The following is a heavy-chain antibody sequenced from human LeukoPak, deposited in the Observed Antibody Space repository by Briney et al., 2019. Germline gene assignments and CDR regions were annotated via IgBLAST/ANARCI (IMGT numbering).Heavy chain of an antibody. J-gene: IGHJ4*02. D-gene: IGHD6-19*01. CDR3: ARDLVAVAGSDGIDY. V-gene: IGHV3-30-3*01. CDR1: GFSFSSNA. Sequence: GRSLRLSCAASGFSFSSNAMHWVRQAPGKGLEWVAVMSYDGSNKYYADSVKGRFTISRDNSKKTLYLQMNSLRAEDTAVYYCARDLVAVAGSDGIDYWGQGTLVTVSS. CDR2: MSYDGSNK.